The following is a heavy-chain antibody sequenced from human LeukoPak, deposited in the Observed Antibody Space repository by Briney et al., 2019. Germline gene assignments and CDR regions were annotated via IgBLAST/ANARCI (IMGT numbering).Heavy chain of an antibody. CDR3: ARDYYGSGSYYKGSGFLY. CDR1: GFTFSSYS. V-gene: IGHV3-21*01. D-gene: IGHD3-10*01. CDR2: ISSSSSYI. Sequence: PGGSLRLFCAASGFTFSSYSMNWVRQAPGKGLEWVSSISSSSSYIYYADSVKGRFTISRDNAKNSLYLQMNSLRAEDTAVYYCARDYYGSGSYYKGSGFLYWGQGTLVTVSS. J-gene: IGHJ4*02.